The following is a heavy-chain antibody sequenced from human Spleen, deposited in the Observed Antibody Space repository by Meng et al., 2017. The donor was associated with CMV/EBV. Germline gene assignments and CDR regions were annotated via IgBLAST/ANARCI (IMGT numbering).Heavy chain of an antibody. D-gene: IGHD3-10*01. V-gene: IGHV4-4*02. CDR3: ARRGPQLYDY. CDR2: IHHSGTT. J-gene: IGHJ4*02. CDR1: GDYITSSNW. Sequence: SLTCAVSGDYITSSNWWSWVRQPPGEGLEWIGEIHHSGTTNYNPSLKSRVTISVDKSKNHFSLKLTSVTAADTAVYYCARRGPQLYDYWGQGTLVTVSS.